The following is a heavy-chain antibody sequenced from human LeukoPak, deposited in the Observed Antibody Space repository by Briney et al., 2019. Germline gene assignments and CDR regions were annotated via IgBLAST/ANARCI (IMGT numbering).Heavy chain of an antibody. CDR2: ISYDGNNK. Sequence: GGSLRLSCAASGFTFSSYGMHWVRQAPGKGLEWVAVISYDGNNKYYADSVKGRFTISRDNSKSTLYLQMNSLRAEDTAVYYCAKDRYTAMAELLADYWGQGTLVTVSS. J-gene: IGHJ4*02. CDR1: GFTFSSYG. D-gene: IGHD5-18*01. CDR3: AKDRYTAMAELLADY. V-gene: IGHV3-30*18.